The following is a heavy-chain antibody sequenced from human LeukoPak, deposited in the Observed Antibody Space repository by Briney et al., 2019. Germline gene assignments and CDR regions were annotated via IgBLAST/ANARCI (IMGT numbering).Heavy chain of an antibody. D-gene: IGHD6-13*01. J-gene: IGHJ4*02. CDR1: GYTFTGYY. Sequence: ASVKVSCKASGYTFTGYYMHWVRQAPGQGLEWMGWINPNSGDTHYAQNFQARVTMTRDTSISTVYMDLSRLRSDDTAVYYCARHTHSIARYYFDYWGQGTLVTVSS. CDR3: ARHTHSIARYYFDY. V-gene: IGHV1-2*02. CDR2: INPNSGDT.